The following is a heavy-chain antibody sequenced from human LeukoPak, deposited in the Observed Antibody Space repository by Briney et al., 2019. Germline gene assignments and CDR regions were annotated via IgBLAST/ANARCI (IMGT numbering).Heavy chain of an antibody. CDR1: GVSISSSSYY. V-gene: IGHV4-39*01. CDR2: IYYSGST. Sequence: SETLSLTCTVSGVSISSSSYYWGWIRQPPGKGLEWIGSIYYSGSTYYNPSLKSRVTISVDTSKNQFSLKLSSVTAADTAVYYCARHGEGPYGSGSYQDYWGQGTLVTVSS. CDR3: ARHGEGPYGSGSYQDY. D-gene: IGHD3-10*01. J-gene: IGHJ4*02.